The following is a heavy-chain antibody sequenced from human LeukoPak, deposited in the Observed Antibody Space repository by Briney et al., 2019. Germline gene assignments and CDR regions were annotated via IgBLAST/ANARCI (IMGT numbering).Heavy chain of an antibody. CDR1: GYSFSNYW. V-gene: IGHV5-51*01. J-gene: IGHJ4*02. D-gene: IGHD3-16*01. Sequence: EESLKISCKGSGYSFSNYWIGWVRQIPGKGLEWMGIIFPSHSDTIYSPSFQGQVTISADKSISTAYLQWSSLKASDTAMYYCARLGTFDYWGQGTLVTVSS. CDR2: IFPSHSDT. CDR3: ARLGTFDY.